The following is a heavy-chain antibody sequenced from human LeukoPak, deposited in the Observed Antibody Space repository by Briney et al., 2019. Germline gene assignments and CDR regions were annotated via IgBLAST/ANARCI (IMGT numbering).Heavy chain of an antibody. Sequence: RGESLKISCKGSGYSFTSYWIGWVRQMPGKGLEWMGIIYPGDSNTTYSPSFQGQVTISADKSISTAYLQWSSLKASDTAMYYCARLTDMDYGDWGIDYWGQGTLVTVSS. CDR2: IYPGDSNT. D-gene: IGHD4-17*01. CDR1: GYSFTSYW. V-gene: IGHV5-51*01. CDR3: ARLTDMDYGDWGIDY. J-gene: IGHJ4*02.